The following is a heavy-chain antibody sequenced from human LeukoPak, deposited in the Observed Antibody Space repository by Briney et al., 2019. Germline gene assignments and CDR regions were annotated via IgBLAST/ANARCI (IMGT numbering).Heavy chain of an antibody. Sequence: PSETLSLTCTVSGGSISSGDYYWSWIRQPPGKGLEWIGYIYYSGSTYYNPSLKSRVTISVDTSKNQFSLKLSSVTAADTAVYYCARGGPPHSAAADYWGQGTLVTVSS. CDR3: ARGGPPHSAAADY. CDR1: GGSISSGDYY. CDR2: IYYSGST. V-gene: IGHV4-30-4*01. D-gene: IGHD6-13*01. J-gene: IGHJ4*02.